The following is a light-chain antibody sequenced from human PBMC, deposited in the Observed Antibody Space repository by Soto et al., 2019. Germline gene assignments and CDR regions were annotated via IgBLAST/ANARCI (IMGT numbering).Light chain of an antibody. CDR1: QTADKW. Sequence: DIQVTQSPSTLSASGGDRVIIACRASQTADKWVAWYQQKPGKAPNGLIYDASRLESGVPSRFSGSGSGTLFTLTISNLQPDDFATYYCQQYNDYPYTFGQGTKVEI. V-gene: IGKV1-5*01. CDR2: DAS. J-gene: IGKJ2*01. CDR3: QQYNDYPYT.